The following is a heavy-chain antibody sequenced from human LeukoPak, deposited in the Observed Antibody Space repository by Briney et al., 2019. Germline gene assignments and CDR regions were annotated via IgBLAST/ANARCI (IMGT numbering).Heavy chain of an antibody. CDR1: GGSISSSSYY. V-gene: IGHV4-39*01. CDR3: ARRRGIEDYGDYRFDY. CDR2: IYYSGST. Sequence: SETLSLTCTVSGGSISSSSYYWGWIRQPPGKGLEWIGSIYYSGSTYYNPSLKSRVTISVDTSKNQFSLKLSSVTAADTAVYNCARRRGIEDYGDYRFDYWGQGTLVTVSS. D-gene: IGHD4-17*01. J-gene: IGHJ4*02.